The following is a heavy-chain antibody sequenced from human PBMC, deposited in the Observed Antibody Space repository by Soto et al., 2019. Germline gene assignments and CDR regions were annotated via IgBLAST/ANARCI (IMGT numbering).Heavy chain of an antibody. CDR2: ISGGGGTT. Sequence: EVQLLESGGGLVQPGGSLRLSCAASGFTFSSYAISGVRKAPGKGLEWVSAISGGGGTTYYADAVKGRFTISRDNSKNTLYMHMNSLRAEDTAVYYCAKDRPLCFGELLSNYYYYGMDVWGQGTTVTVSS. CDR1: GFTFSSYA. CDR3: AKDRPLCFGELLSNYYYYGMDV. V-gene: IGHV3-23*01. J-gene: IGHJ6*02. D-gene: IGHD3-10*01.